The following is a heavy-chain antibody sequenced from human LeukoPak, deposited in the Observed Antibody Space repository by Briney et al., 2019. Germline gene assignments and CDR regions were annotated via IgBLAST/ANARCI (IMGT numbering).Heavy chain of an antibody. D-gene: IGHD3-22*01. Sequence: SETLSLTCAVYGGSFSGYYWSWIRQPPGKGLEWIGEINHSGSTNYNPSLKSRVTISVDTSKNQFSLKLSSVTAADTAVYYCARGMGSSGSMYDYWGQGTLVTVSS. CDR3: ARGMGSSGSMYDY. J-gene: IGHJ4*02. V-gene: IGHV4-34*01. CDR2: INHSGST. CDR1: GGSFSGYY.